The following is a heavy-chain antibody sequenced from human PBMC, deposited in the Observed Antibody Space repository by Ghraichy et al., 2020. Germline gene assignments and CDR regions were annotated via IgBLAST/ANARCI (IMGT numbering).Heavy chain of an antibody. D-gene: IGHD3-22*01. V-gene: IGHV3-7*01. Sequence: GGSLRLSCAASGFTFRNYWMIWLRQPPGKGLEWVANIKGDGSTKNYVDSVQGRFTVSRDNAKNSLYLQMNSLRAEDTAVYYCARDENYHDNSGNYFDAFDPCGQGTMVTVSS. CDR2: IKGDGSTK. CDR3: ARDENYHDNSGNYFDAFDP. CDR1: GFTFRNYW. J-gene: IGHJ3*01.